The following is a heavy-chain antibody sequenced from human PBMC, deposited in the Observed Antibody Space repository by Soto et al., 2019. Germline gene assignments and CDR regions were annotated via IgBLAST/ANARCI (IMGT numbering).Heavy chain of an antibody. V-gene: IGHV1-3*01. CDR2: LNAGNDNT. D-gene: IGHD3-3*01. Sequence: ASVKVSCKASGDTFTPYVMYWVRQAPGQRLEWMGWLNAGNDNTEYSQKLQGRVTITRDTSASTVYMELSSLRSEDTAVYYCARVGQNYYGMDVRG. CDR3: ARVGQNYYGMDV. J-gene: IGHJ6*02. CDR1: GDTFTPYV.